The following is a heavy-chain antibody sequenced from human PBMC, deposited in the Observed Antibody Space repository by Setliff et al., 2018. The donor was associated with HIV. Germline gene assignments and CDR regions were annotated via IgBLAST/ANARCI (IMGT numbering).Heavy chain of an antibody. J-gene: IGHJ5*02. Sequence: PSETMSLTCSVSGVSINRTDHYWSWLRQYPGKSLGWIGSVSQSGSTYYNPSLKSRTTISVDRSKNLFSLKLISVTAADHAVYYCARVPVPGANWFEPWGRGTLFTVSS. V-gene: IGHV4-39*01. CDR2: VSQSGST. CDR3: ARVPVPGANWFEP. CDR1: GVSINRTDHY.